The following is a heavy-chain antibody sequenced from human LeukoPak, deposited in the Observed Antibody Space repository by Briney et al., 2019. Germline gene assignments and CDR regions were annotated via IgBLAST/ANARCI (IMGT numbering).Heavy chain of an antibody. CDR1: GFTFTNYW. D-gene: IGHD1-14*01. CDR3: ARDSLPGHNRKHELYYYAMDV. V-gene: IGHV3-7*01. J-gene: IGHJ6*02. CDR2: IKEDGSEK. Sequence: GGSLRPSCAASGFTFTNYWMTWVRQAPGKGLEWVANIKEDGSEKYYVDSVKGRFTISRDNAKNSLYLQMNSLRAEDTAVYYCARDSLPGHNRKHELYYYAMDVWGQGTTVTVSS.